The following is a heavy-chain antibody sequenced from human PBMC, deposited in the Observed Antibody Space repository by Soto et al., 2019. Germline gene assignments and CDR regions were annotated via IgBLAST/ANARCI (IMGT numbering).Heavy chain of an antibody. CDR3: LYLTYYYGTDV. J-gene: IGHJ6*02. Sequence: ASLKVSCKASGYTFTSYGISWVRQAPGQGLEWMGWISAYNGNTNYAQKLQGRVTMTTDTSTSTAYMELRSLRSDDTAVYYCLYLTYYYGTDVWGQGTTVTVSS. CDR1: GYTFTSYG. CDR2: ISAYNGNT. D-gene: IGHD2-8*01. V-gene: IGHV1-18*01.